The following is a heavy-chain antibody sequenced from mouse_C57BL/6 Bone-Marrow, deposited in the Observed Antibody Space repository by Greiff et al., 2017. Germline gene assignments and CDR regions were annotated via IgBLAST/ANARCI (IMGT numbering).Heavy chain of an antibody. Sequence: EVKLVESGGGLVQPGGSLSLSCAASGFTFTDYYMSWVRQPPGKALEWLGFIRNKANGYTTEYSASVKGLFTISRDNSQSILYLQMNALRAEDSATYYCARYNYGSSYWYFDVWGTGTTVTVSS. CDR3: ARYNYGSSYWYFDV. D-gene: IGHD1-1*01. CDR2: IRNKANGYTT. V-gene: IGHV7-3*01. J-gene: IGHJ1*03. CDR1: GFTFTDYY.